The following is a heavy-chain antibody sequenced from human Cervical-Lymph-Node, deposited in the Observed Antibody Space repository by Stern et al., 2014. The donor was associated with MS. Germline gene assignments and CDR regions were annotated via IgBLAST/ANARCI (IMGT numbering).Heavy chain of an antibody. Sequence: VQLVESGAEVKKPGASVKVSCKASGYTLTEMSMHWVRPAPGKGLEWMVGYEPQHGETVYAQKIQGRVTMAEDRSTDTAYMELTSLRSDDTAVYYCATHRGRVTYYYGLDVWGQGTTVTVSS. V-gene: IGHV1-24*01. J-gene: IGHJ6*02. D-gene: IGHD2-21*02. CDR1: GYTLTEMS. CDR3: ATHRGRVTYYYGLDV. CDR2: YEPQHGET.